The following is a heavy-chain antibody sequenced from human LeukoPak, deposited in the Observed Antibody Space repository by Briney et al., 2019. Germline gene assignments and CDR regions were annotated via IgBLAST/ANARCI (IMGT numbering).Heavy chain of an antibody. Sequence: EGSLRLSCAASGFTFSNYLMNWVRQAPGKGLEWVSSISSSSGYIYYADSVKGRFTISRDNAKNSLYLQMNSLRAEDTAVYYCARGLPGDYWGQGTLVTVSS. D-gene: IGHD2-15*01. CDR3: ARGLPGDY. V-gene: IGHV3-21*01. CDR1: GFTFSNYL. CDR2: ISSSSGYI. J-gene: IGHJ4*02.